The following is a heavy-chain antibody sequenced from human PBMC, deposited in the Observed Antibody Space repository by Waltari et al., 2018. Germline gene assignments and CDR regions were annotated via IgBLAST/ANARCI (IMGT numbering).Heavy chain of an antibody. CDR1: GYNFTNYW. CDR3: ARHAAEYYYDSSGYLD. Sequence: QMVQPGAEVKKPGESLKISCKGSGYNFTNYWIGWVRQMPGKGLEWMGIIYPGDSDTKYSPSFQGQVTISADKSISTAYLQWSSLKASDTAMYYCARHAAEYYYDSSGYLDWGQGTLVTVAS. CDR2: IYPGDSDT. V-gene: IGHV5-51*01. J-gene: IGHJ1*01. D-gene: IGHD3-22*01.